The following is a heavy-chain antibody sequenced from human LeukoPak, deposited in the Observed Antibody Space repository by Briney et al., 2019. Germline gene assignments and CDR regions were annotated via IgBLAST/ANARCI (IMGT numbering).Heavy chain of an antibody. D-gene: IGHD2-2*01. CDR3: ARQKLGYCSSTSCYAFDI. CDR2: IYPGDSDT. Sequence: PGESLKISCKGSGYSFTSYWIGWVRPMPGKGLEWMGIIYPGDSDTRYSPSFQGQVTISADKSISTAYLQWSSLKASDTAMYYCARQKLGYCSSTSCYAFDIWGQGTMVTVSS. V-gene: IGHV5-51*01. CDR1: GYSFTSYW. J-gene: IGHJ3*02.